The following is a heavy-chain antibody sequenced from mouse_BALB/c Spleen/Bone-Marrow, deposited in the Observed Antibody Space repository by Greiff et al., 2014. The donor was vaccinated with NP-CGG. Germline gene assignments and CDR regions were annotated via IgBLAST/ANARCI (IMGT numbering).Heavy chain of an antibody. D-gene: IGHD1-1*01. CDR3: ARNLLPPYWYFDV. CDR1: GFSLTTYG. Sequence: VQLQQSGPGLVAPSQSLSITCTVSGFSLTTYGVLWVRQSPGKGLEWLGVIWAGGSTNYNSTLMSRLSISKDNSKNQVFLKMNSLQTDDTAIYYCARNLLPPYWYFDVWGAGTTVTVSS. V-gene: IGHV2-9*02. J-gene: IGHJ1*01. CDR2: IWAGGST.